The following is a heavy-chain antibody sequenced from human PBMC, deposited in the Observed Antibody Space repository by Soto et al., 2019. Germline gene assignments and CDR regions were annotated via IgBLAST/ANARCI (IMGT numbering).Heavy chain of an antibody. CDR3: APHVHCSGGSCHYDAFDI. J-gene: IGHJ3*02. CDR2: IRDGGEST. Sequence: EVQLLESGGGLVQPGASLRLSCAFSGFIFGNYMMTWVRQAPGKELEWVSTIRDGGESTYYADSVKGRFTISRDNSKNTLYLQMDSLGVEDTAVYYCAPHVHCSGGSCHYDAFDIRGQGTMVTVSS. CDR1: GFIFGNYM. V-gene: IGHV3-23*01. D-gene: IGHD2-15*01.